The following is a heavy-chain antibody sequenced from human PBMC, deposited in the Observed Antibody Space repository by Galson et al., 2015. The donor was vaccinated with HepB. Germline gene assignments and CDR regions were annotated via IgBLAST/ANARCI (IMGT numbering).Heavy chain of an antibody. D-gene: IGHD2-15*01. CDR3: ARGAPDIVVVVAAPNLYDY. Sequence: SLRLSCAASGFTFSDYYMSWIRQAPGKGLEWVSYISSSGSTIYYADSVKGRFTISRDNAKNSLYLQMNSLRAEDTAVYYCARGAPDIVVVVAAPNLYDYWGQGTLVTVSS. V-gene: IGHV3-11*01. CDR2: ISSSGSTI. CDR1: GFTFSDYY. J-gene: IGHJ4*02.